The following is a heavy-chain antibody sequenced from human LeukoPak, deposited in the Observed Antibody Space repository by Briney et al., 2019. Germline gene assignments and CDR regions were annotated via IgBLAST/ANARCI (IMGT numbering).Heavy chain of an antibody. J-gene: IGHJ1*01. Sequence: SVKVSCKASGGTFSSYAISWVRQAPGQGLEWMGRIIPIFGTANYAQKFQGRVTITTDESTSTAYMELSSLRSDDTAVYYCASGRRVGATPFQHWGQGTLVTVSS. D-gene: IGHD1-26*01. CDR2: IIPIFGTA. CDR1: GGTFSSYA. V-gene: IGHV1-69*05. CDR3: ASGRRVGATPFQH.